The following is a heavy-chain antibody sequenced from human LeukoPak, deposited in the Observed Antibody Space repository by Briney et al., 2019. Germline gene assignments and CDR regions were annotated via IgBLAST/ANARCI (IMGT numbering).Heavy chain of an antibody. CDR1: GGSFSGYY. Sequence: PSETLSLTCAVYGGSFSGYYWSWIRQPPGKGLEWIGEINHSGSTNYNPSLKSRVTISVDTSKNQFSLKLSSVTAADTAVYYCARFRGVVLPPDAFDIWGQGTMVTVSS. CDR3: ARFRGVVLPPDAFDI. V-gene: IGHV4-34*01. J-gene: IGHJ3*02. D-gene: IGHD2-2*01. CDR2: INHSGST.